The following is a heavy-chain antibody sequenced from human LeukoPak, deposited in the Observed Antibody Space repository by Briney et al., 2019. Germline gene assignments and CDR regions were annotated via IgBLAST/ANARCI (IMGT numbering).Heavy chain of an antibody. CDR3: ARVHYYDSSGLRYYYGMDV. CDR1: GGTFSSYA. J-gene: IGHJ6*02. Sequence: GASVKVSCKASGGTFSSYAISWVRQAPGQGLEWMGRIIPILGIANYAQKFQGRVTITADKSTSTAYMELSSLRSEDTAVYYCARVHYYDSSGLRYYYGMDVWGQGTTVTVSS. V-gene: IGHV1-69*04. CDR2: IIPILGIA. D-gene: IGHD3-22*01.